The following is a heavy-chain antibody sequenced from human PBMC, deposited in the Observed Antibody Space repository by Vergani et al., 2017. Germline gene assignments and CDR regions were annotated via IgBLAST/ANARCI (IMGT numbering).Heavy chain of an antibody. CDR3: ARMGGYDEGDAFRIGYFDS. CDR2: IYSTGST. Sequence: QVQLQESGPRLVKPSETLSLICSVSGYSISSGYFWGWIRQSPGKGLEWLGYIYSTGSTHHNPSLRRRINMSVDTSKNQFSLKLNSVTAADTAMYYCARMGGYDEGDAFRIGYFDSWGPGILVTVSS. J-gene: IGHJ4*02. D-gene: IGHD3-22*01. V-gene: IGHV4-28*01. CDR1: GYSISSGYF.